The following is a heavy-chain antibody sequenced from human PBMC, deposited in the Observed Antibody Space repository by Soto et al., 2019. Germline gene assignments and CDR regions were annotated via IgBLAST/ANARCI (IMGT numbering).Heavy chain of an antibody. D-gene: IGHD2-21*02. CDR2: IIPIFGTA. CDR3: ARVPLGCGGDRCYYFDY. Sequence: ASVKVSCKASGGTLSSYAISWVRQAPGQGLEWMGGIIPIFGTANYAQKFQGRVTITADESTSTAYMELSSLRSEDTAVYYCARVPLGCGGDRCYYFDYWGQGTLVTVSS. J-gene: IGHJ4*02. V-gene: IGHV1-69*13. CDR1: GGTLSSYA.